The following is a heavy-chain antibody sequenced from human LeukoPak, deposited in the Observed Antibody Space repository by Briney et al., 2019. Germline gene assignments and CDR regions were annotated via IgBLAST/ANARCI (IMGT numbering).Heavy chain of an antibody. CDR3: ARHDLGCRSPFDC. J-gene: IGHJ4*02. D-gene: IGHD2-15*01. CDR2: INLSSDST. Sequence: GASVKVSCKTSGNTFTTYYMHWVRHGPGQGLELLGIINLSSDSTTYAQKFQGRVTMTRDTSTSTDYMDLSSLRSEDTAVYYCARHDLGCRSPFDCWGQGTLVTVSS. V-gene: IGHV1-46*01. CDR1: GNTFTTYY.